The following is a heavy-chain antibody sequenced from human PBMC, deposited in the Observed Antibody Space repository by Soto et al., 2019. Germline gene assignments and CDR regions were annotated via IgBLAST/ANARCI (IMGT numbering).Heavy chain of an antibody. Sequence: SETLSLTCTVSGGSITSGDYYWSWIRQPPGKGLEWIGYIYYSGSTYYNPSLKSRVTISVDTSKNQFSLKLSSVTAADTAVYYCARTTGYSSGWYGYWGQGTLVTVSS. D-gene: IGHD6-19*01. J-gene: IGHJ4*02. CDR2: IYYSGST. CDR3: ARTTGYSSGWYGY. CDR1: GGSITSGDYY. V-gene: IGHV4-30-4*01.